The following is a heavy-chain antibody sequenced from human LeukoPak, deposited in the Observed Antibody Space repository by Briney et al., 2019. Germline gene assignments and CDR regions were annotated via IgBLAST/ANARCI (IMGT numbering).Heavy chain of an antibody. Sequence: SETLSLTCTVSGGSISSGGYYWSWIRQHPGKGLEWIGYIYYSGSTYYNPSLKSRVTISIDTSKNQFSLKLSSVTAADTAVYYCARGRIVLMVYAAYDDAFDIWGQGTMVTVSS. CDR1: GGSISSGGYY. J-gene: IGHJ3*02. V-gene: IGHV4-31*03. CDR3: ARGRIVLMVYAAYDDAFDI. D-gene: IGHD2-8*01. CDR2: IYYSGST.